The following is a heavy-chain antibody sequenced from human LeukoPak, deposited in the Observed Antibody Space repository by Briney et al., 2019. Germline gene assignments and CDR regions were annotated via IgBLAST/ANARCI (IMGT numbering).Heavy chain of an antibody. Sequence: ASVKVSCKASGGTFSSYAISWVRQAPGQGLEWMGGIIPIFGTANYAQKFQGRVTITADESTSTAYMELSSLRSEDTAVYYCARVPSYDSSGYHAFDIWGQGTMVTVSS. CDR1: GGTFSSYA. J-gene: IGHJ3*02. CDR2: IIPIFGTA. D-gene: IGHD3-22*01. CDR3: ARVPSYDSSGYHAFDI. V-gene: IGHV1-69*13.